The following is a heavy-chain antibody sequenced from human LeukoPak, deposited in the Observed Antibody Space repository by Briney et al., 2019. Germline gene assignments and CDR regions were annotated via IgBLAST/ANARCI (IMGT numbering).Heavy chain of an antibody. Sequence: SVKISCKASGGTFSSYAISWVRQAPGQGLEWMGRIIPILGIANYAQKFQGRVTITADKSTSTAYMELSSLRSEDTAVYYCARDLNYYDSSGYYFDYWGQGTLVTVSS. V-gene: IGHV1-69*04. CDR2: IIPILGIA. D-gene: IGHD3-22*01. J-gene: IGHJ4*02. CDR3: ARDLNYYDSSGYYFDY. CDR1: GGTFSSYA.